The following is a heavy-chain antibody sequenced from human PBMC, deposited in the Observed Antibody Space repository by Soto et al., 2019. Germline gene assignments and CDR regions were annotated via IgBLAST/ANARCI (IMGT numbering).Heavy chain of an antibody. CDR1: GGSISSYY. CDR2: IYTSGST. CDR3: ARDRGATVTTDNGYRFDP. V-gene: IGHV4-4*07. D-gene: IGHD4-17*01. J-gene: IGHJ5*02. Sequence: SETLSLTCTVSGGSISSYYWSWIRQPAGKGLEWIGRIYTSGSTNYNPSLKSRVTMSVDTSKNQFSLKLSSVTAADTAMYYCARDRGATVTTDNGYRFDPWGQGTLVTVSS.